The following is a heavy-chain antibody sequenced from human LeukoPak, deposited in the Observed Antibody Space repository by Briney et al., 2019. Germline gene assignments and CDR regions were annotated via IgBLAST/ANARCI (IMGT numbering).Heavy chain of an antibody. J-gene: IGHJ4*02. CDR1: GFTFSSYA. Sequence: GGSLRLSCAASGFTFSSYAMSWVRQAPGKGLEWVSAISGSGGSTYYADSVKGRFTISRDNSKNTLYLQMNSLRAEDTAVYYCGDSVAGLPIAYWGQGTLVTVPP. V-gene: IGHV3-23*01. D-gene: IGHD6-19*01. CDR2: ISGSGGST. CDR3: GDSVAGLPIAY.